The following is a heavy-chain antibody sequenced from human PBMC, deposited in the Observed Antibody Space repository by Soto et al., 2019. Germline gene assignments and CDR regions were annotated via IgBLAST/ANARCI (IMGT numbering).Heavy chain of an antibody. D-gene: IGHD4-17*01. CDR3: AIANYGDDDY. V-gene: IGHV1-18*04. CDR2: IKAYSGNT. J-gene: IGHJ4*02. Sequence: LVQSGAEAKKPGTSVKVSCKASGYTFSTSTISWVRQAPGQGLEWLGWIKAYSGNTNYAPKLQGRVTMTTDTSTSTAYLELRSLTNDDTAMYYCAIANYGDDDYWSQGTRVTVSS. CDR1: GYTFSTST.